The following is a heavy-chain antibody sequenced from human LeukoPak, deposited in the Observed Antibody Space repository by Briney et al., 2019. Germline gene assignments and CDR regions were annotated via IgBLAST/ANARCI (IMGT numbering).Heavy chain of an antibody. V-gene: IGHV4-34*01. J-gene: IGHJ4*02. Sequence: PSETLSLTCAVYGGSFSGYYWSWIRQPPGKGLEWIGEINHSGSTNYNPSLKSRVTISVDTSKNQFSLKLSSVTAADTAVYYCARRGSSIQYYFDYWGQGTLVTVFS. CDR2: INHSGST. D-gene: IGHD6-13*01. CDR3: ARRGSSIQYYFDY. CDR1: GGSFSGYY.